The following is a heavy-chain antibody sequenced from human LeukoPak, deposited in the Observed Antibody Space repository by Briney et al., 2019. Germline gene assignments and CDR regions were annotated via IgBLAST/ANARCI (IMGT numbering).Heavy chain of an antibody. D-gene: IGHD3-22*01. CDR2: IYHDGST. Sequence: SETLSLTCTVSGGSISSYSWSWIRQPPGKGLEWIGYIYHDGSTYYNPSLQSRVTISVDRPKNQLSLRLTSVTAADTAVYYCARSPYYHDTGGSAEYFQHWGQGALVTVSS. J-gene: IGHJ1*01. CDR1: GGSISSYS. V-gene: IGHV4-30-2*01. CDR3: ARSPYYHDTGGSAEYFQH.